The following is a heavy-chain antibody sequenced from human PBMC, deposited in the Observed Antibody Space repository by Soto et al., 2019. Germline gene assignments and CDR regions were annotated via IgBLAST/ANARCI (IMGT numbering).Heavy chain of an antibody. CDR2: SSAYSGHT. D-gene: IGHD6-25*01. V-gene: IGHV1-18*01. CDR3: ARDRRSGIHDAVDI. J-gene: IGHJ3*02. CDR1: GYTFTGYA. Sequence: ASVKVSCKASGYTFTGYAFSWVRQAPGQGLEWMGWSSAYSGHTIYSQKLQDRVTMTTDPSTTTTYMEVRSLGSDDTAVYYCARDRRSGIHDAVDIWGQGTMVTVS.